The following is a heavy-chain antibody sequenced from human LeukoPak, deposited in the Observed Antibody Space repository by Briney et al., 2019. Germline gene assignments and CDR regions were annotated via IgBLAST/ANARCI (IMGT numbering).Heavy chain of an antibody. J-gene: IGHJ6*02. V-gene: IGHV3-11*01. D-gene: IGHD3-10*01. CDR2: ISSSGSTI. Sequence: GGSLRLSCAASGFTFSDYYMSWIRQAPGKGLGWVSYISSSGSTIYYADSVKGRFTISRDNAENSLYLQMNSLRAEDTAVYYCARDYYGSGSYYTPYYYYYGMDVWGQGTTVTVSS. CDR1: GFTFSDYY. CDR3: ARDYYGSGSYYTPYYYYYGMDV.